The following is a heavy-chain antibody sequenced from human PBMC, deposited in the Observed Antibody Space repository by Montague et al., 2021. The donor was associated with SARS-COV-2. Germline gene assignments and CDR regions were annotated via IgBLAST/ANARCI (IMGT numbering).Heavy chain of an antibody. CDR2: VTTSEST. V-gene: IGHV4-4*07. Sequence: SETLSLTCAVSGGSITGFSWSWVRQPDGKGQEWIGRVTTSESTNXNPNLRSRVTMSVDTSKNQFSLTLNSVTAADTAIYYCARTPTRTLSLDSWGQGTLVTVSS. CDR1: GGSITGFS. CDR3: ARTPTRTLSLDS. D-gene: IGHD2/OR15-2a*01. J-gene: IGHJ4*02.